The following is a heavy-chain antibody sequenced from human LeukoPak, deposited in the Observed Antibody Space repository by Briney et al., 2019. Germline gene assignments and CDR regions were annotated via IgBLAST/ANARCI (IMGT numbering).Heavy chain of an antibody. CDR2: IKQDGSQR. CDR1: GLNFKNYW. Sequence: GGSLRLSCVASGLNFKNYWMTWVRQVPGKGLEWVANIKQDGSQRYYVDSVKGRFTISRDNNRNSLFLQMSSLRVEDTSVYYCARAGGYQVESMFEDRWGQGTLVTVSS. D-gene: IGHD3-10*02. CDR3: ARAGGYQVESMFEDR. J-gene: IGHJ4*02. V-gene: IGHV3-7*03.